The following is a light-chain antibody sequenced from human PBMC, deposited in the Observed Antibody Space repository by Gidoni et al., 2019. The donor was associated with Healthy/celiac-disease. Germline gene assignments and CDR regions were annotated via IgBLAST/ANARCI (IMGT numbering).Light chain of an antibody. CDR1: QSVSSSY. CDR3: QHYGSSPLT. Sequence: EIVLTQSTGTLSLSPGERATLSCRASQSVSSSYLAWYQQKPGQAPRLLIYGASSRATCIPGRFSGSGSGTDFTLTVSRLEPEDVAVYYWQHYGSSPLTFGGGTKVEIK. CDR2: GAS. J-gene: IGKJ4*01. V-gene: IGKV3-20*01.